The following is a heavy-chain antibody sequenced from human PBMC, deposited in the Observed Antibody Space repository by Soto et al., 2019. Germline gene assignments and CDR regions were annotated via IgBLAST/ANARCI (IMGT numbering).Heavy chain of an antibody. CDR3: ATDHDDILTGFDY. D-gene: IGHD3-9*01. CDR2: INPSGGST. CDR1: GYSFTSYY. Sequence: QVQLVQSGAEVKKPGASVKVSCKASGYSFTSYYMHWVRQAPGQGLEWMGIINPSGGSTSYAQKFQGRVTMTRDTSTSTVYMELSSLRAEDTAVYYCATDHDDILTGFDYWGHGTLVTVSS. V-gene: IGHV1-46*01. J-gene: IGHJ4*01.